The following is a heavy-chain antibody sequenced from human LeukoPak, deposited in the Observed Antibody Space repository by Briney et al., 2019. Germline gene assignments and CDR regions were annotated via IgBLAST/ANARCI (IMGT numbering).Heavy chain of an antibody. CDR3: ARDSGSRGKGY. V-gene: IGHV1-2*02. J-gene: IGHJ4*02. CDR1: GYTFTYYS. D-gene: IGHD6-19*01. CDR2: IKPGSGAT. Sequence: GASVQVSCKASGYTFTYYSIHWVRPAPGQGLAWMGWIKPGSGATSYAQKVQGRVTLTRDTSISTGYMDLSRLTSDDTAVYYCARDSGSRGKGYWGQGTLVTVSS.